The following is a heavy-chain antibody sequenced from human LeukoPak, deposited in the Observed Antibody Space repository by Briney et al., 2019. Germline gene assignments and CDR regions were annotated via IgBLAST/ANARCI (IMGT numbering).Heavy chain of an antibody. V-gene: IGHV3-21*01. CDR2: ISSSSYI. D-gene: IGHD3-3*02. CDR3: ARGLAHDY. Sequence: GGSLRPSCAASGFTFSSYAMHWVRQAPGKGLEWVSSISSSSYIYYADSVKGRFTISRDNAKNSLYLQMNSLRAEDTAVYYCARGLAHDYWGQGTLVTVSS. CDR1: GFTFSSYA. J-gene: IGHJ4*02.